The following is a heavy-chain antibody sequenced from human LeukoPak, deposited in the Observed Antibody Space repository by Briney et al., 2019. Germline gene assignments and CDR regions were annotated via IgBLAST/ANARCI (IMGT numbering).Heavy chain of an antibody. V-gene: IGHV3-53*01. CDR2: IYSGGST. J-gene: IGHJ4*02. CDR1: GLTVINNY. CDR3: TTGAY. Sequence: GGSLRLSCAASGLTVINNYMSWVRQAPGKGLEWVSVIYSGGSTFYANFVKGRFTISRDNSNNTLYLQMNSLRAEDTAVYYRTTGAYWGQGTLVTVSS.